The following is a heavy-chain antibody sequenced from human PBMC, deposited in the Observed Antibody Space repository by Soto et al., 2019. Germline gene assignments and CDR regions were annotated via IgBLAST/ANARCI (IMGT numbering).Heavy chain of an antibody. V-gene: IGHV1-18*01. D-gene: IGHD1-26*01. Sequence: QVRLVQSGAEVKEPGDSVKVSCKASGYTFTAYGITWVRQAPGQGLEWMGWVSAYNGVTNYAQKLHGRVAMTTDTSTKTAYMELRSLRPADTAVYDCARGIALGVYYDMDVWGIGTTVTVSS. CDR2: VSAYNGVT. CDR3: ARGIALGVYYDMDV. CDR1: GYTFTAYG. J-gene: IGHJ6*04.